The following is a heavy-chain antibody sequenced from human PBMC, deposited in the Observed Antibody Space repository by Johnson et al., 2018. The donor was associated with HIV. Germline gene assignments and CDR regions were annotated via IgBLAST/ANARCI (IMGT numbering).Heavy chain of an antibody. V-gene: IGHV3-74*01. J-gene: IGHJ3*02. CDR1: GFTFSSYW. CDR2: INSDGSST. CDR3: ARESGGQYDVFDI. Sequence: EQLVESGGGLVQPGRSLRLSCTASGFTFSSYWMHWVRQAPGKGLVWVSRINSDGSSTSYADSVKGRFTISRDNAKNTLYLQMNSLRAEDTAVYYCARESGGQYDVFDIWGQGTMVTVSS. D-gene: IGHD3-16*01.